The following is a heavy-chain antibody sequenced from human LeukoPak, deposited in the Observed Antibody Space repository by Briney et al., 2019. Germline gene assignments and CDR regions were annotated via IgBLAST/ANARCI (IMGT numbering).Heavy chain of an antibody. CDR2: IKSKSDGGTT. Sequence: GGSLRLSCAASGFTFSNAWMSWVRQAPGRGLEWIGCIKSKSDGGTTDYAGPVKGRFTISRDDARNRRYLQINTLKTQDTAVYYCTTDPPPIDHWGQGTLVTVSS. CDR3: TTDPPPIDH. J-gene: IGHJ4*02. V-gene: IGHV3-15*01. CDR1: GFTFSNAW.